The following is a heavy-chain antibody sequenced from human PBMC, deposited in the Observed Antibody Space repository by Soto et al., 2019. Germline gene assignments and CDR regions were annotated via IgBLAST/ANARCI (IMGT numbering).Heavy chain of an antibody. J-gene: IGHJ4*02. CDR3: ARKEDTNFDY. Sequence: QVQLQESGPGLVKPSQTLSLTCTVSGGSISSGGYYWSWIRQHPGKGLEWIGYIYYSGSTYYNPSLKSRVTIAVDTSKIKFALKLSSVTAADTAVYYCARKEDTNFDYWGQGTLVTVSS. CDR1: GGSISSGGYY. D-gene: IGHD5-18*01. CDR2: IYYSGST. V-gene: IGHV4-31*03.